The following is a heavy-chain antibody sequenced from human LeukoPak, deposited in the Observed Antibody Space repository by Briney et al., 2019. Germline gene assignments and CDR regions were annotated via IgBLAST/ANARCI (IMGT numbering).Heavy chain of an antibody. Sequence: SETLSLTCTVAGGSTSSYYWSGSRQPPEKGRWWGGDIYYSGSTNYNPSLKSLVTISVDTSKNQSSLKVNSLTSADTAVYYCAGGHGVGDERTVEHWGERPLVPLSS. V-gene: IGHV4-59*08. D-gene: IGHD3-3*01. CDR3: AGGHGVGDERTVEH. J-gene: IGHJ4*02. CDR1: GGSTSSYY. CDR2: IYYSGST.